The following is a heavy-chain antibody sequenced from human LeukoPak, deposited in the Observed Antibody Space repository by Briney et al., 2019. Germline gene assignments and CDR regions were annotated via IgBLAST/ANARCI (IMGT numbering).Heavy chain of an antibody. CDR2: IIPIFGTA. J-gene: IGHJ4*02. V-gene: IGHV1-69*01. D-gene: IGHD6-19*01. Sequence: SVKVSCKASGGTFSSYAISWVRQAPGQGLEWMGGIIPIFGTANYAQKFQGRVTITADESTSTAYMELSSLRSEDTAVYYCASPEESRGWYYFDYWGQGTLVTVSS. CDR1: GGTFSSYA. CDR3: ASPEESRGWYYFDY.